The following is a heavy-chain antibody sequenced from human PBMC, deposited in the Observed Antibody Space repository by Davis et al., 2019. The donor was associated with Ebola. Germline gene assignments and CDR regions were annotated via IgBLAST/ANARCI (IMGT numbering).Heavy chain of an antibody. Sequence: DSVKGRFTISSDNAENSLYLEMNSLRAEDTAIYYCSREADSGGFRFDYWGRGILVTVSS. D-gene: IGHD5-12*01. CDR3: SREADSGGFRFDY. J-gene: IGHJ4*02. V-gene: IGHV3-48*03.